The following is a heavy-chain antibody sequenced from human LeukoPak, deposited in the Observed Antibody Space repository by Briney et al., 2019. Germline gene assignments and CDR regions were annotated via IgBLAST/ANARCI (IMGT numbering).Heavy chain of an antibody. V-gene: IGHV1-24*01. J-gene: IGHJ4*02. CDR2: FDPEDGET. CDR3: ATGLREKTYNWNVIYQFDY. D-gene: IGHD1-1*01. Sequence: GASVKVSCKVSGYTLTELSMHWVRQAPGKGLEWMGGFDPEDGETIYAQKFQGRVTMTEDTSTDTAYMELSSLRSEDTAVYYCATGLREKTYNWNVIYQFDYWGQGTLVTVSS. CDR1: GYTLTELS.